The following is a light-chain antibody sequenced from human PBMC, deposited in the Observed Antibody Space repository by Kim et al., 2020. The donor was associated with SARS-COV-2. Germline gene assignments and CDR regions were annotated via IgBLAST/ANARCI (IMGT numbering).Light chain of an antibody. CDR2: DAS. Sequence: SRGERATLSGRASQSVSSYLAWYQQKPGQAPRLLIYDASNRATGIPARFSGSGSGTDFTLTISSLEPEDFAVYYCQQRSNWPPGYSFGQGTKLEIK. CDR1: QSVSSY. V-gene: IGKV3-11*01. CDR3: QQRSNWPPGYS. J-gene: IGKJ2*03.